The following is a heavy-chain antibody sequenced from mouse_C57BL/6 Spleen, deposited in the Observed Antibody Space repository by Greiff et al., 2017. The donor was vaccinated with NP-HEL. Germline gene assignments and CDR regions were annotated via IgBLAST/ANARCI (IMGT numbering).Heavy chain of an antibody. CDR1: GYSITSDY. D-gene: IGHD2-4*01. Sequence: EVKLQESGPGLAKPSQTLSLTCSVTGYSITSDYWNWIRQFPGNKLEYMGYISYSGSTYYNPSLKSRISITRDTSKNQYYLQLNSVTTEDTATYYCARSLMITDWYFDVWGTGTTVTVSS. J-gene: IGHJ1*03. CDR3: ARSLMITDWYFDV. V-gene: IGHV3-8*01. CDR2: ISYSGST.